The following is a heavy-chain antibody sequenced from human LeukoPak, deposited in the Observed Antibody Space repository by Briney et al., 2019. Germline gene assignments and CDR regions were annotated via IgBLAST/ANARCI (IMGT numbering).Heavy chain of an antibody. J-gene: IGHJ4*02. D-gene: IGHD6-19*01. CDR1: GHSVSNYSAA. CDR3: ARDVRPGYSSGHFDY. CDR2: TYWRSKLYN. Sequence: SQTLSLTCGISGHSVSNYSAALNWIRQSPSRGLEWLGRTYWRSKLYNDYAVSVKSRIPIHPATSKNPFSLHLHSVTPEDTAVYYCARDVRPGYSSGHFDYWGQGTLVTVSS. V-gene: IGHV6-1*01.